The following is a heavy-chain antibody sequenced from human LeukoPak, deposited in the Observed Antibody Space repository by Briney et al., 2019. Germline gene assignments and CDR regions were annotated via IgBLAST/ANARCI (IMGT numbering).Heavy chain of an antibody. Sequence: GASVKVSCKASGYTFTSYYMHCVRQAPGQGLEWMGIINPSGGSTSYAQKFQGRVTMTRDTSTSTVYMELSSLRSEDTAVYYCARVDIDAFGVDPWGQGTLVTVSS. CDR3: ARVDIDAFGVDP. D-gene: IGHD5-12*01. V-gene: IGHV1-46*01. CDR1: GYTFTSYY. J-gene: IGHJ5*02. CDR2: INPSGGST.